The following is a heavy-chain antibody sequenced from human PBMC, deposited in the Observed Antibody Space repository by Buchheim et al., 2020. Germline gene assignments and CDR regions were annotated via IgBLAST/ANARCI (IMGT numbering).Heavy chain of an antibody. D-gene: IGHD3-22*01. CDR3: ASVDQDSGGYYFELFDY. CDR1: GGSISSGGYY. J-gene: IGHJ4*02. CDR2: IYYSGST. V-gene: IGHV4-31*03. Sequence: QVQLQESGPGLVQPSQTLSLTCTVSGGSISSGGYYWSWIRQHPGKGLEWIGYIYYSGSTYYNPSLKSRVTISVDPSKNQFSLKLSSVTAPDTAVNYCASVDQDSGGYYFELFDYWGQGTL.